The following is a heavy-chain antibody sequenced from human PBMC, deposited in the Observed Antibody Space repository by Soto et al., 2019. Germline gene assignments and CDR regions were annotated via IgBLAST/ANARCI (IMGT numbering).Heavy chain of an antibody. CDR1: GFTFSPFW. CDR2: INGGGTST. CDR3: AKSPGMYYYDSSGYYHYDY. V-gene: IGHV3-23*01. D-gene: IGHD3-22*01. Sequence: PGGSLRLSCVASGFTFSPFWMSWVRQGQGKGLEWVSAINGGGTSTPYADSVKGRFTISRDNSKNTLYLQMNSLRAEDTAVYYCAKSPGMYYYDSSGYYHYDYWGQGTLVTVSS. J-gene: IGHJ4*02.